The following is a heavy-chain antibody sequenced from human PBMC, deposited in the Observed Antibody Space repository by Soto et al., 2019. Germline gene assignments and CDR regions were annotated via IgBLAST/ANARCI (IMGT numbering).Heavy chain of an antibody. J-gene: IGHJ4*02. CDR1: GYSFTSYW. V-gene: IGHV5-10-1*01. Sequence: GESLKISCKGSGYSFTSYWNSWVRQMPGKGLKWMGRIDPSDSYTNYSPSFQGHVTISADKSISTAYLQWSSLKASDTAMYYCARQVVPMIPSPLDYWGQGTLVTVSS. CDR2: IDPSDSYT. D-gene: IGHD3-22*01. CDR3: ARQVVPMIPSPLDY.